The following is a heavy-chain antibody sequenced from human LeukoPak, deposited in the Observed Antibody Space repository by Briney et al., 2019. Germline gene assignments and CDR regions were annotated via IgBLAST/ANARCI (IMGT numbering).Heavy chain of an antibody. J-gene: IGHJ4*02. CDR1: VYTFTSYY. V-gene: IGHV1-46*01. Sequence: ASVTISCMASVYTFTSYYIHWVRQAPAQGLEWMGIINPSGGSTNYAQKFQGRVTMTRDTSTSTVYMELSSLRSEDTAVYYCARAQGYSYSSHFDQWGQGTLVTVSS. CDR3: ARAQGYSYSSHFDQ. CDR2: INPSGGST. D-gene: IGHD5-18*01.